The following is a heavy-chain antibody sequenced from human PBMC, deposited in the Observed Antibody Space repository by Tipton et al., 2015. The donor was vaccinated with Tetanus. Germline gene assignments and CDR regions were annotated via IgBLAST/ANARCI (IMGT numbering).Heavy chain of an antibody. CDR2: IYYSGST. D-gene: IGHD4-11*01. CDR1: GGSISRTSYY. CDR3: ARGTTLDY. V-gene: IGHV4-61*05. J-gene: IGHJ4*02. Sequence: TLSLTCTVSGGSISRTSYYWDWIRQPPGKGLEWIGYIYYSGSTNYNPSLKSRVTISVDTSKNQFSLNLSSVTAADTAVYYCARGTTLDYWGQGTLVTVSS.